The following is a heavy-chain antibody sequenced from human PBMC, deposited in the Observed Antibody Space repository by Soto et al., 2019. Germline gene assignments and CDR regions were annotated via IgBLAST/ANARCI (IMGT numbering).Heavy chain of an antibody. D-gene: IGHD2-15*01. CDR3: ARERYRSGGSCYSEAFDI. CDR1: GGTFSSYT. Sequence: SVKVSCKASGGTFSSYTISWVRHAPGHGLEWMGRIIPILGIANYAQKFQGRVTITADKSTSTAYMELSSLRSEDTAVYYCARERYRSGGSCYSEAFDIWGQGTMVTVSS. CDR2: IIPILGIA. V-gene: IGHV1-69*04. J-gene: IGHJ3*02.